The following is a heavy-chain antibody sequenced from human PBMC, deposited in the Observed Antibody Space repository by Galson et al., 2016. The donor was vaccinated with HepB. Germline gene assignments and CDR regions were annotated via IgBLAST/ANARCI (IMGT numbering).Heavy chain of an antibody. J-gene: IGHJ5*02. D-gene: IGHD3-3*01. CDR2: IIPMFSTT. CDR1: GGTFRNYA. CDR3: ARVNGHEFLSRFDP. V-gene: IGHV1-69*01. Sequence: KVSCKASGGTFRNYAFSWVRQAPGQGLEWMGGIIPMFSTTNYAQKFQDRVTITADEPTTTVYMQMSSLRPEDTAVYYCARVNGHEFLSRFDPWGQGTLVTVSS.